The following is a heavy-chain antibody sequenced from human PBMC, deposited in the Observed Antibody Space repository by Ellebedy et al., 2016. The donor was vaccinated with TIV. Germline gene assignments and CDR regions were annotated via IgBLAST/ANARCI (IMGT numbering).Heavy chain of an antibody. CDR2: IYYSGST. CDR3: ARSTVTLFDY. Sequence: MPSETLSLTCTVSGGSISSGDYYWSWIRQPPGKGLEWIGYIYYSGSTYYNPSLKSRVTISVNTSKNQFSLKLSSVTAADTAVYYCARSTVTLFDYWGQGTLATVSS. V-gene: IGHV4-30-4*01. CDR1: GGSISSGDYY. J-gene: IGHJ4*02. D-gene: IGHD3-16*01.